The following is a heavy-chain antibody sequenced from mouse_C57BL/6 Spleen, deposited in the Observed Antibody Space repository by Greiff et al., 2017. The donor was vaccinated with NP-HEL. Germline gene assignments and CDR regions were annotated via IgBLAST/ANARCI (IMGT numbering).Heavy chain of an antibody. V-gene: IGHV5-4*03. D-gene: IGHD2-3*01. CDR2: ISDGGSYT. Sequence: EVKVVESGGGLVKPGGSLKLSCAASGFTFSSYAMSWVRQTPEKRLEWVATISDGGSYTYYPDNVKGRFTISRDNAKNNLYLQMSHLKSEDTAMYYCARQAGYYLYYFDYWGQGTTLTVSS. CDR1: GFTFSSYA. CDR3: ARQAGYYLYYFDY. J-gene: IGHJ2*01.